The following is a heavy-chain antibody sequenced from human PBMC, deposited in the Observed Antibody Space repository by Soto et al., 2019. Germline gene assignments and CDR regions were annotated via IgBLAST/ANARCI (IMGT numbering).Heavy chain of an antibody. CDR2: VYYSGST. Sequence: PSETLSLTCTVSGGSVSSSSYYWGWVRQAPGKGLEWIGSVYYSGSTYYNPSLESRVTISVDRSKNQFSLKLMSLSAADTAVYYCWRLEGLARISYYFDYWGQGALVTVST. CDR3: WRLEGLARISYYFDY. CDR1: GGSVSSSSYY. D-gene: IGHD3-9*01. J-gene: IGHJ4*02. V-gene: IGHV4-39*01.